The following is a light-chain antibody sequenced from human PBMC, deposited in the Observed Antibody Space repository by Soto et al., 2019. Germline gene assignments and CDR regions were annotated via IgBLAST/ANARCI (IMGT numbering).Light chain of an antibody. CDR1: RSLIYTDGNTY. V-gene: IGKV2-30*01. J-gene: IGKJ2*01. CDR2: KVS. CDR3: MQGTHWPYT. Sequence: DVVMTQSPLSLPVTLGQPASISCRASRSLIYTDGNTYLNWFHQRPGQPPRRLFSKVSNRDSGVPDRFSGSGSGTDFTLKISRVEAEDVGLYYCMQGTHWPYTFGQGTKLEIK.